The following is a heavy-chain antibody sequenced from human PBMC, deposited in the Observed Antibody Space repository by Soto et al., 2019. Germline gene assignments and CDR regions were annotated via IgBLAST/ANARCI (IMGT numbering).Heavy chain of an antibody. J-gene: IGHJ4*02. CDR2: VYNDGSA. D-gene: IGHD3-22*01. V-gene: IGHV4-4*02. Sequence: SETLSLTCDVSGVSISSGNWWSWVRQPPGKGLEWIAEVYNDGSANYHPSLESRATISVDRSKNQFSLKLSSVTAADTGKYYCARLVYDSRLNYLYFDHWGQGTLVTVSS. CDR1: GVSISSGNW. CDR3: ARLVYDSRLNYLYFDH.